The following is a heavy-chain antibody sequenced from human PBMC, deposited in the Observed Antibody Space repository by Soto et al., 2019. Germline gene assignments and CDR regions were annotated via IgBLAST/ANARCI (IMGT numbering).Heavy chain of an antibody. D-gene: IGHD6-19*01. CDR1: GFTSSNYA. CDR3: AKHKTSGWYTDAFDM. CDR2: ISDTGGNT. V-gene: IGHV3-23*01. J-gene: IGHJ3*02. Sequence: GGSLRLSCAASGFTSSNYAMSWVRQAPGKGLQWVSLISDTGGNTDYADSVKGRFTISRDNSKNTLYLQMNSLRAEDTAIYYCAKHKTSGWYTDAFDMWGQGTMVTVSS.